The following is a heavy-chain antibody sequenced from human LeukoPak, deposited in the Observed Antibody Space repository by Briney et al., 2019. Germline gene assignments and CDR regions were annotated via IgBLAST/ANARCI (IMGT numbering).Heavy chain of an antibody. V-gene: IGHV1-2*02. CDR3: ARDHDHSYDY. Sequence: ASVKVSCKASGYTFSGYYLHWVRQAPGQGLEWMGWISPTSGGTNYAQKFQGRVTMTRDTSISTAYMELSRLRSDDTALYYCARDHDHSYDYWGQGTLVTASS. CDR1: GYTFSGYY. D-gene: IGHD3-3*01. CDR2: ISPTSGGT. J-gene: IGHJ4*02.